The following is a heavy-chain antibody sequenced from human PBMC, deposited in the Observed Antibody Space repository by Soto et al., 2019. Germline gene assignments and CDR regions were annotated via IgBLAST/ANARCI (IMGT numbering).Heavy chain of an antibody. CDR1: GGSISSSSYY. Sequence: SETLSLTCTVSGGSISSSSYYWGWIRQPPGKGLEWIGSIYYSGSTYYNPSLKSRVTISVDTSKNQFSLKLSSVTAADTAVYYCASPLGRVYYDNYYYYYMDVWGKGTTVTVSS. CDR3: ASPLGRVYYDNYYYYYMDV. V-gene: IGHV4-39*01. CDR2: IYYSGST. D-gene: IGHD3-9*01. J-gene: IGHJ6*03.